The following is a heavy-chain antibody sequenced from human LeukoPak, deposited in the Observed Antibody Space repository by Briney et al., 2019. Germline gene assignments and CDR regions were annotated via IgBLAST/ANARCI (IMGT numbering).Heavy chain of an antibody. CDR2: ISYDGSNK. Sequence: GGSLRLSCAASGFAFSSYAMHWVRQAPGKGLEWVAVISYDGSNKYYADSVKGRFTISRDNSKNTLYLQMNSLRAEDTAVYYCARELAVAVDRWFDPWGQGTLVTVSS. CDR3: ARELAVAVDRWFDP. D-gene: IGHD6-19*01. V-gene: IGHV3-30*04. J-gene: IGHJ5*02. CDR1: GFAFSSYA.